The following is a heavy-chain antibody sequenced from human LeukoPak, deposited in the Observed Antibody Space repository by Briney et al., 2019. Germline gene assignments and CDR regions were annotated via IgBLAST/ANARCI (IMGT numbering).Heavy chain of an antibody. J-gene: IGHJ4*02. CDR1: GYTFTSYY. CDR3: ARAEYRSIAARPDSLGGY. Sequence: ASVKVSCKASGYTFTSYYMHWVRQAPGQGLEWMGIINPSGGSTSYAQKFQGGVTMTRDTSTSTVYMELSSLRSEDTAVYYCARAEYRSIAARPDSLGGYWGQGTLVTVSS. D-gene: IGHD6-6*01. CDR2: INPSGGST. V-gene: IGHV1-46*01.